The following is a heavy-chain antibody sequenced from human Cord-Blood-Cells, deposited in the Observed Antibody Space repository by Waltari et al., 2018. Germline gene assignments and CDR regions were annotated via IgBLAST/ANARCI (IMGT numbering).Heavy chain of an antibody. CDR2: IIPIFGTA. D-gene: IGHD2-2*01. CDR1: GGTFSSYA. V-gene: IGHV1-69*01. CDR3: ARLYCSSTSCYDAFDI. Sequence: QVQQVQSGAEAKKPGSSVKVPCKATGGTFSSYAVTWVRQATGQGLEWMGGIIPIFGTANYAQKFQGRVTITADESTSTAYMELSSLRSEDTAVYYCARLYCSSTSCYDAFDIWGQGTMVTVSS. J-gene: IGHJ3*02.